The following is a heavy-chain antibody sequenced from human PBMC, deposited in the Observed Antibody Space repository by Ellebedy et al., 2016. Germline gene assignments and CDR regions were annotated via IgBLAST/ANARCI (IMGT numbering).Heavy chain of an antibody. J-gene: IGHJ4*02. Sequence: ASVKVSXXASGYTFTGYYMHWVRQAPGQGLEWMGWINPNSGNTGYAQKFQGRVTMTRNTSMTTAYMELSMELSSLKSEDTAVYYCARGDYWGQGTLVTVSS. CDR2: INPNSGNT. V-gene: IGHV1-8*02. CDR3: ARGDY. CDR1: GYTFTGYY.